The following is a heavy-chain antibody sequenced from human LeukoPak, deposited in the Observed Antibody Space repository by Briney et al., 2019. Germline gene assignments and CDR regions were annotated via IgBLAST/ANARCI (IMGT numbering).Heavy chain of an antibody. CDR3: ARNVGWYSHDS. Sequence: SETLSLTCTVSGDSLSSHYWIWLRQPPGKGLEWIGNIYGSGRTHYAPSLRSRVTISEDTSNNQFSWKLTSVTAADTAVDYCARNVGWYSHDSWGQGTLVTVSS. CDR2: IYGSGRT. D-gene: IGHD6-19*01. CDR1: GDSLSSHY. V-gene: IGHV4-59*08. J-gene: IGHJ4*02.